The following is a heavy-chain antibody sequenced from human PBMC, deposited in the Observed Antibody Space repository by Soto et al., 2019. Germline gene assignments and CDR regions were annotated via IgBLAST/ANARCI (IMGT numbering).Heavy chain of an antibody. CDR2: INAGNGHT. J-gene: IGHJ4*02. CDR3: ARAPGGPGIAEY. V-gene: IGHV1-3*05. CDR1: GYTFTSYA. Sequence: QVQLVQSGAEEKKPGASVKVSCKASGYTFTSYATHWVRQAPGQRLEWMGWINAGNGHTKYSQKFQGRVTITRDTSASTAYMELSSLRSEDTAVYYCARAPGGPGIAEYWGQGTLVTVSS. D-gene: IGHD6-13*01.